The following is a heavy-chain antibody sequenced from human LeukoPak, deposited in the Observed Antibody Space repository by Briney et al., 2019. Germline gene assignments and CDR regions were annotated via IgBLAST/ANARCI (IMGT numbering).Heavy chain of an antibody. CDR1: GFTFSIYA. Sequence: PGRSLRLSCAASGFTFSIYAMHWVRQAPGKGLEWVAVISYDGSNKYYADSVKGRFTISRDNSKNTLYLQMNSLRAEDTAVYYCVYGDYARFDYWGQGTLVTVSS. J-gene: IGHJ4*02. CDR3: VYGDYARFDY. D-gene: IGHD4-17*01. V-gene: IGHV3-30-3*01. CDR2: ISYDGSNK.